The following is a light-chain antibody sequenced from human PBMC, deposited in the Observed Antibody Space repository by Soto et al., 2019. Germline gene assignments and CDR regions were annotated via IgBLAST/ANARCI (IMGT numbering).Light chain of an antibody. CDR1: QSVSSSY. J-gene: IGKJ3*01. Sequence: EIVLTQSPGTLSLSSGERATLSCRASQSVSSSYLAWYQQKPGQAPRLLIYGASRRATGIPDRFSGSGSGTDFTLTINRLEPEDFAVYYCQQYGSSPRTFGPGTKVDIK. CDR3: QQYGSSPRT. V-gene: IGKV3-20*01. CDR2: GAS.